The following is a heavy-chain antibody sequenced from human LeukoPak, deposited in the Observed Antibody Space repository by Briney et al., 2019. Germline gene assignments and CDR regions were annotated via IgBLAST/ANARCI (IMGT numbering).Heavy chain of an antibody. D-gene: IGHD5-18*01. V-gene: IGHV4-34*01. J-gene: IGHJ4*02. CDR3: ARSIRRGYSSGPSALDY. CDR1: GGSSSGYY. CDR2: INHSGST. Sequence: SETLSLTSAVYGGSSSGYYWSWIRQPPGKGLEWIGEINHSGSTNYNPSLKSRVTISVDTSKNQFSLKLSSVTAADTAVYYCARSIRRGYSSGPSALDYWGQGTLVTVSS.